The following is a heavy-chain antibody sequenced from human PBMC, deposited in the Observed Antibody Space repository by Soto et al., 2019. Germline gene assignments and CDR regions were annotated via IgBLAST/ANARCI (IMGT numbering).Heavy chain of an antibody. V-gene: IGHV1-2*02. CDR1: GYSFTDYF. CDR2: TNPKSGVT. CDR3: ARAQVRPQLGSSAY. J-gene: IGHJ4*02. D-gene: IGHD1-26*01. Sequence: ASVKVSCKASGYSFTDYFMHWVRQVPGQGLEWMGWTNPKSGVTKYPEKFQGRVTMTRDTSISTAYMELTRLRSDDTAVYYCARAQVRPQLGSSAYGGKGTLVTVSS.